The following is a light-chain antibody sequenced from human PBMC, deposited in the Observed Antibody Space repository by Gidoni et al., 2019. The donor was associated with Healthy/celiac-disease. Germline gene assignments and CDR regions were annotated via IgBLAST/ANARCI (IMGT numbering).Light chain of an antibody. V-gene: IGLV1-47*01. CDR2: KNN. CDR1: SSNIGSNY. Sequence: QSLLTQPPSTSGTPGPRVTISCYGSSSNIGSNYVYCYQQLPGTATKLLIYKNNQRPSGVPDRFSGSKSGTSASLAISGLRSEDEADYYCAAWDDSLSVCVFGGGTKLTVL. CDR3: AAWDDSLSVCV. J-gene: IGLJ3*02.